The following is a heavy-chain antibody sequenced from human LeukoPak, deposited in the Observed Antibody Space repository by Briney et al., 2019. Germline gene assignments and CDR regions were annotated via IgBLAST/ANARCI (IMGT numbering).Heavy chain of an antibody. Sequence: PSETLSLTCAVYGGSFSGYYWSWIRQPPGKGREWIGEINHSGSTNYNPSLKSRVTISVDTSKNQFSLKLSSVTAADTAVYYCAAGPDSSSPTFDYWGQGTLVTVSS. V-gene: IGHV4-34*01. CDR2: INHSGST. CDR1: GGSFSGYY. D-gene: IGHD6-6*01. J-gene: IGHJ4*02. CDR3: AAGPDSSSPTFDY.